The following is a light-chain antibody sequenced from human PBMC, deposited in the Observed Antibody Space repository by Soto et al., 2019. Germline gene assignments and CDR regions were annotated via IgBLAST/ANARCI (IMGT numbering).Light chain of an antibody. CDR1: QSVSSD. CDR3: QQYINWPRLT. V-gene: IGKV3-15*01. Sequence: EIAMTQSPATLSVSPGERATLSCRTSQSVSSDLAWYQQKPGQPPRLLIYGASTRATGIPARFTGSGSGTEFTLTISSLQSEDFAVYYCQQYINWPRLTFGGGTKVDIK. CDR2: GAS. J-gene: IGKJ4*01.